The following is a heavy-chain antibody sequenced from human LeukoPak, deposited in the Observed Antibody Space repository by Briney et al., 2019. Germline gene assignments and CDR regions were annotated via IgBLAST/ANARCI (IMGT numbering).Heavy chain of an antibody. CDR1: GYSLGKNYY. CDR3: ARYVSRGSASTKFDY. D-gene: IGHD3-16*01. V-gene: IGHV4-38-2*01. J-gene: IGHJ4*02. Sequence: PSETLSLTCAVSGYSLGKNYYRGWIRQSPGKGLEWIGRIYGRASTSYNPSLMNRVTMSVDTSKNHFSLQLKAVTAADTAVYYCARYVSRGSASTKFDYWGPGVQVTVSS. CDR2: IYGRAST.